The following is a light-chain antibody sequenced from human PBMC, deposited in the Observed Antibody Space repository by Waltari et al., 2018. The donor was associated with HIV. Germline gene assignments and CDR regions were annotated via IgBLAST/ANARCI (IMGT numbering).Light chain of an antibody. V-gene: IGKV1-9*01. CDR1: QAINNY. J-gene: IGKJ4*01. Sequence: DVQLTQSPSFLSASVGDRVNITCRASQAINNYFAWYQQKPGKAPKLLINLASALQSGVPSRFSGSGSGTEFTLTIRGLQPEDLATYYCQQADFYPVTFGGGTRVEIK. CDR2: LAS. CDR3: QQADFYPVT.